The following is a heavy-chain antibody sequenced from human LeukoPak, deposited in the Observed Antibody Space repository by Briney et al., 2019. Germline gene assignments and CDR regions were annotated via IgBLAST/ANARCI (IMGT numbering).Heavy chain of an antibody. D-gene: IGHD3-10*01. V-gene: IGHV4-61*08. CDR2: IYYSGST. CDR1: GDSISSGGYY. Sequence: SETLSLTCTVSGDSISSGGYYWSWIRQPPGKGLEWIGYIYYSGSTNYNPSLKSRVTISVDTSKNQFSLKLSSVTAADTATYYCARTPGVLYYFDYWGQGTLVTVSS. J-gene: IGHJ4*02. CDR3: ARTPGVLYYFDY.